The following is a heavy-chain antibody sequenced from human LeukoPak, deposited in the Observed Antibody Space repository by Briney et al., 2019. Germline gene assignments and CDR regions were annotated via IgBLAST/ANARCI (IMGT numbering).Heavy chain of an antibody. Sequence: SVKVSCKASGGTFSSYDISWVRQAPGQGLEWMGGIIPIFGTANYAQKFQGRVTITTDESTSTAYMELSSLRSEDTAVYYCATASIAARHFDYWGQGTLVTVSS. CDR2: IIPIFGTA. D-gene: IGHD6-6*01. J-gene: IGHJ4*02. CDR1: GGTFSSYD. CDR3: ATASIAARHFDY. V-gene: IGHV1-69*05.